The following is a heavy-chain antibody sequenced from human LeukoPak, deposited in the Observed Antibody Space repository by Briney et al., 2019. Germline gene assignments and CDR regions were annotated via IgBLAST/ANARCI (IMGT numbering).Heavy chain of an antibody. V-gene: IGHV3-48*03. Sequence: GGSLRLSCAASGFTFSTSEMNWVRQAPGKGLEWVSYISKSGSTIYYADSVKGRFTLSRDNDKNSLYLQMNSLSAEDSAVYYCACSGWYGVYWGQGTLVTVSS. CDR3: ACSGWYGVY. D-gene: IGHD6-19*01. CDR2: ISKSGSTI. CDR1: GFTFSTSE. J-gene: IGHJ4*02.